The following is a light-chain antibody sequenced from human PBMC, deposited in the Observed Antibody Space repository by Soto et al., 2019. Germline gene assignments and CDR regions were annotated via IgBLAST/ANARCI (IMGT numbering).Light chain of an antibody. Sequence: EIVMTQSPATLSVSPGESATLSCRASQNIRSHLAWYQLRPGQAPRLLIYASSTRATGIPARFSGSGSGTEFTLTISSLQSEDVALYFCQHYNVWPGWTFGQGTKVGVK. J-gene: IGKJ1*01. V-gene: IGKV3-15*01. CDR3: QHYNVWPGWT. CDR1: QNIRSH. CDR2: ASS.